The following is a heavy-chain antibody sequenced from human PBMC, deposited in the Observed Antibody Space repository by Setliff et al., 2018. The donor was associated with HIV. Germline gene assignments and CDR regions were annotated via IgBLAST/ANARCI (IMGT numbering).Heavy chain of an antibody. CDR2: IRGDGTHT. Sequence: GGSLRLSCAASGFTSSDYWMHWIRQAPGEGLVWVSRIRGDGTHTDYADSVRGRFTISRDNSKNTLYLQMNSLRAEDTAVYYCERGGGYWGQGTMVTVS. CDR1: GFTSSDYW. V-gene: IGHV3-74*01. CDR3: ERGGGY. J-gene: IGHJ4*02. D-gene: IGHD2-15*01.